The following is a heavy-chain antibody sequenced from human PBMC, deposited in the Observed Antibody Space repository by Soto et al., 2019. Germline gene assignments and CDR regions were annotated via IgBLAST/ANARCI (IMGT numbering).Heavy chain of an antibody. CDR2: IIPIFATA. Sequence: QVQLVQSGAEVKKPGSSVKVSCKASGVSFRDYDFSWVRQAPGQGLEWMGEIIPIFATANHAQKFQGRVTITADESTSSAYMELSSLRSQDTAVYYCARSQGLELDVWGQGTLVTVSS. CDR3: ARSQGLELDV. CDR1: GVSFRDYD. V-gene: IGHV1-69*01. D-gene: IGHD1-7*01. J-gene: IGHJ4*02.